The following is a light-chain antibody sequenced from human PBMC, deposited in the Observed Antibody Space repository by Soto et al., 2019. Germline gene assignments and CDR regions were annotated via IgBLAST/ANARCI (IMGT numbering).Light chain of an antibody. J-gene: IGKJ1*01. CDR3: QQYNDNWT. Sequence: DIQMTQSPSTLSASVGDRVTITCRASQSISSWLAWYQQKPGKAPKLLIYKASTLQSGVPSRFSGSGSGTEFTLAISSLKPDDSATCYCQQYNDNWTFGQGTKVDIK. CDR2: KAS. V-gene: IGKV1-5*03. CDR1: QSISSW.